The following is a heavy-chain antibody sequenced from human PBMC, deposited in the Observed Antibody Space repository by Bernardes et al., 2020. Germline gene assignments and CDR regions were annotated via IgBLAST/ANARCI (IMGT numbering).Heavy chain of an antibody. CDR2: IWYDGSNK. D-gene: IGHD6-13*01. CDR1: GFTFSSYG. V-gene: IGHV3-33*08. CDR3: AREEGQQLLGSHFDY. J-gene: IGHJ4*02. Sequence: GGSLRLSCAASGFTFSSYGMHWVRQAPGKGLEWVAVIWYDGSNKYYADSVKGRFTISRDNSKNTLYLQMNSLRAEDTAVYYCAREEGQQLLGSHFDYWGQGTLVTVSS.